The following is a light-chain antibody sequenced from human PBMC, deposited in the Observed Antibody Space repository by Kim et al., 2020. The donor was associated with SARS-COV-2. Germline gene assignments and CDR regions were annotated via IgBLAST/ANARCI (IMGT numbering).Light chain of an antibody. V-gene: IGLV1-44*01. CDR3: AAWDDSLTGYV. Sequence: QTVTITCSGGNSNVGRNTVNWFQQFPGTAPKLLTYNNFQRASGVPARFSASKSGTSASLAISGLQSDDEADYHCAAWDDSLTGYVFGSGTKVTVL. CDR2: NNF. J-gene: IGLJ1*01. CDR1: NSNVGRNT.